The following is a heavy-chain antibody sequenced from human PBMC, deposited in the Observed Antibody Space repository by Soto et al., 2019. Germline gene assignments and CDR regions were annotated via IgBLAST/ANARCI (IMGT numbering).Heavy chain of an antibody. CDR3: ARVVTRYHILTGPEFDAFDI. D-gene: IGHD3-9*01. Sequence: SVKVSCKASGGTFSSYAISWVRQAPGQGLEWMGGIIPIFGTANYAQKFQGRVTITADESTSTAYMELSSLRSEDTAVYYCARVVTRYHILTGPEFDAFDIWGQGTMVTVSS. J-gene: IGHJ3*02. CDR1: GGTFSSYA. CDR2: IIPIFGTA. V-gene: IGHV1-69*13.